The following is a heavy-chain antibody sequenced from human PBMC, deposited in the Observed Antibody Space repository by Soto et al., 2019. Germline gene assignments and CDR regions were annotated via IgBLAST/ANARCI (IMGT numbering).Heavy chain of an antibody. CDR1: GDSVSSNTVA. CDR2: SYYRSKWYN. J-gene: IGHJ5*02. CDR3: AREKWAAAGGINWFDP. V-gene: IGHV6-1*01. Sequence: SQTLSLPCAVSGDSVSSNTVAWNWIRQSPSRGLEWLGRSYYRSKWYNDYAVSVKSRITINPDTSKNQFSLQLNSVTPEDTAVYYCAREKWAAAGGINWFDPWGQGTLVTVSS. D-gene: IGHD6-13*01.